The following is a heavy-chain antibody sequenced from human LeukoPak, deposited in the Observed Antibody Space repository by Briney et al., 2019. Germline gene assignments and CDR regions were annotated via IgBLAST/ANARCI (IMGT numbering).Heavy chain of an antibody. Sequence: SETLSLPCNVSGYSIDSDYYWGWIRQPPGKGLEWVGTIYYTGSTHYNPSLNSRVTISRDTSRNQFSLNLRSVTAADTAVYFCARVSRGGGIDYWGQGTLVTVSS. V-gene: IGHV4-38-2*02. CDR3: ARVSRGGGIDY. CDR2: IYYTGST. D-gene: IGHD3-10*01. J-gene: IGHJ4*02. CDR1: GYSIDSDYY.